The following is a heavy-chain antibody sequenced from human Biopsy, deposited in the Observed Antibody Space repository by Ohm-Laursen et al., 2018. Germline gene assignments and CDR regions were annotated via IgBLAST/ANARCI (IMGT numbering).Heavy chain of an antibody. Sequence: SQTLSLTCSASGGSINSGGHFWGWVRQSPGKGLEWIGYIYDNGDTYYNPSLMSLVSISADTSKNQVSLRLNSVTAADTAVYYCTRAGGGKIYGLWGQGTLVTVSS. D-gene: IGHD3-16*01. CDR3: TRAGGGKIYGL. V-gene: IGHV4-31*01. CDR2: IYDNGDT. J-gene: IGHJ4*02. CDR1: GGSINSGGHF.